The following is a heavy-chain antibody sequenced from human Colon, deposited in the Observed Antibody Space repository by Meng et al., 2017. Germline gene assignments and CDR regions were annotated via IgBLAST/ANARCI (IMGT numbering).Heavy chain of an antibody. CDR2: TYYRSKWYN. CDR1: GDSVSSNTAA. J-gene: IGHJ4*02. V-gene: IGHV6-1*01. D-gene: IGHD5-18*01. CDR3: ARDHGYSYGLPLDY. Sequence: QVQLQQSGPGLVKPSQTRALTWVIHGDSVSSNTAAWNWIRQSPSRGLEWLGRTYYRSKWYNEYAVSVKSRMTFNADTSKNQVSLQVNSVTPEDTAVYYCARDHGYSYGLPLDYWGQGILVTVSS.